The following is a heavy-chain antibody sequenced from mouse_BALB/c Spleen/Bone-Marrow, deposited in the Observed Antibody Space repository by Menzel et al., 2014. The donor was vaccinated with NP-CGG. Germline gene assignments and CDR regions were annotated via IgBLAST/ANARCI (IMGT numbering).Heavy chain of an antibody. D-gene: IGHD3-1*01. Sequence: EVQLVVSGGGLVQPGGSLKLSCAASGFTFSSYTMSWVRQTPEKRLEWVAYISNGGGSTSYPDTVKGRFTISRDNAKNTLYLQLSSLKSEDTAMYCCSRHVGNPYAMDYWVQGTSVTVSS. J-gene: IGHJ4*01. V-gene: IGHV5-12-2*01. CDR1: GFTFSSYT. CDR2: ISNGGGST. CDR3: SRHVGNPYAMDY.